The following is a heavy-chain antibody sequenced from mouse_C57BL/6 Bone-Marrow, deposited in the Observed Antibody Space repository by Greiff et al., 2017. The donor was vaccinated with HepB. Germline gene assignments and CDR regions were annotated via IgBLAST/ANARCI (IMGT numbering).Heavy chain of an antibody. CDR3: ARRGEAAMDY. Sequence: EVQVVESGGGLVQPGGSLKLSCAASGFTFSDYYMYWVRQTPEKRLEWVAYISNGGGSTYYPDTVKGRFTISRDNAKNTLYLQMSRLKSEDTAMYYCARRGEAAMDYWGQGTSVTVSS. CDR1: GFTFSDYY. J-gene: IGHJ4*01. CDR2: ISNGGGST. V-gene: IGHV5-12*01.